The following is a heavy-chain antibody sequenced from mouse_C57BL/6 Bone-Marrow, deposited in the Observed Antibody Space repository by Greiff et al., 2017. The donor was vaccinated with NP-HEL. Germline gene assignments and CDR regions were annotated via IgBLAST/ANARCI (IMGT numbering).Heavy chain of an antibody. CDR1: GFSLTSYG. CDR2: IWSGGST. CDR3: ARNWPYFDV. J-gene: IGHJ1*03. Sequence: VQLVESGPGLVQPSQSLSITCTVSGFSLTSYGVHWVRQSPGKGLEWLGVIWSGGSTDYNAAFISRLSISKDNSKSQVFFKMNSLQADDTAIYYCARNWPYFDVWGTGTTVTVSS. V-gene: IGHV2-2*01.